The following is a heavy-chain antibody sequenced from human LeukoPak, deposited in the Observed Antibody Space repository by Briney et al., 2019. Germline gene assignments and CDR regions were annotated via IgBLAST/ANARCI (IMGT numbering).Heavy chain of an antibody. Sequence: GGSLILSCAASGFTVSNNFMSWVRQAPGKGLEWVSGIGSLSIGSYYADSVKGRFTISRDNANNTLYLQMNSLRAEDTAVYYCARDSVAAIGAGYYYYGMDVWGQGTTVTVSS. D-gene: IGHD6-6*01. J-gene: IGHJ6*02. CDR3: ARDSVAAIGAGYYYYGMDV. CDR1: GFTVSNNF. CDR2: IGSLSIGS. V-gene: IGHV3-53*01.